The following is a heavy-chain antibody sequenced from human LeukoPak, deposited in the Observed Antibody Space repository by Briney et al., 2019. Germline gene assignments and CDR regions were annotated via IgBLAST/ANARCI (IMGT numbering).Heavy chain of an antibody. CDR1: GGSISSSSYY. D-gene: IGHD3-3*01. J-gene: IGHJ4*02. Sequence: PSETLSLTCTVSGGSISSSSYYWGWIRQPPGKGLEWIGSIYYSGSTYYNPSLKSRVTISVDTSKNQFSLKLSSVTAADTAVYYCARGIRFLEWRYYFDYWGQGTLVTVSS. CDR2: IYYSGST. CDR3: ARGIRFLEWRYYFDY. V-gene: IGHV4-39*01.